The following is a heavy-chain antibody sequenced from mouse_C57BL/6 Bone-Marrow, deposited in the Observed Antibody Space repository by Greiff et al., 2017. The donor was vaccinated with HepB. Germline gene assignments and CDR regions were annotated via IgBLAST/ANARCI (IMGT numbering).Heavy chain of an antibody. CDR1: GFTFSSYG. CDR2: ISSGGSYT. J-gene: IGHJ3*01. CDR3: AARYDYDFAY. V-gene: IGHV5-6*01. Sequence: EVKLVESGGDLVKPGGSLKLSCAASGFTFSSYGMSWVRQTPDKRLEWVATISSGGSYTYYPDSVKGRFTISRDNAKNTLYLQMSSLKSEDTAMYYCAARYDYDFAYWGQGTLVTVSA. D-gene: IGHD2-4*01.